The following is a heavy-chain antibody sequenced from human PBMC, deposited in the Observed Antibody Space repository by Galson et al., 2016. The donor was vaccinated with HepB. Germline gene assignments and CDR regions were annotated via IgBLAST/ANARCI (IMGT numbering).Heavy chain of an antibody. CDR2: IGGSGSSI. Sequence: SLRLSCAVSRFTFSSHSMNWVRQAPGRGLEWVSYIGGSGSSIYYADSVKGRFTISRDNAKNSLYLQMNSLRDEDTAVYYCARDHECFGVLLIGWGQGTLVTVSS. CDR3: ARDHECFGVLLIG. V-gene: IGHV3-48*02. CDR1: RFTFSSHS. D-gene: IGHD3-3*01. J-gene: IGHJ4*02.